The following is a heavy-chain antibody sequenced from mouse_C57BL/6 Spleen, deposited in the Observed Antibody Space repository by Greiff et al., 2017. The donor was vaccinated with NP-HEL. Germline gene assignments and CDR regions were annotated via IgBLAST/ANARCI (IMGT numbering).Heavy chain of an antibody. V-gene: IGHV1-61*01. Sequence: QVHVKQPGAELVRPGSSVKLSCKASGYTFTSYWMDWVKQRPGQGLEWIGNIYPSDSETHYNQKFKDKATLTVDKSSSTAYMQLSSLTSEDSAVYYCAREDYGYAMDYWGQGTSVTVSS. J-gene: IGHJ4*01. CDR1: GYTFTSYW. CDR3: AREDYGYAMDY. D-gene: IGHD1-1*01. CDR2: IYPSDSET.